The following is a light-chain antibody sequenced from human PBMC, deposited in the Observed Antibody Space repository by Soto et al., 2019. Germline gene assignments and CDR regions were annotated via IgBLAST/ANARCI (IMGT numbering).Light chain of an antibody. V-gene: IGLV2-11*01. Sequence: QSALTQPRSVSGSPGQSVTISCTGTSSDIGAYNSVSWYQQYPGKAPRLMIYDVTKRPSGVPDRFSGSKSGNTASLTISGLQAEDEADYYCQSYDSSLSGPDVFGTGTKLTVL. CDR1: SSDIGAYNS. CDR2: DVT. CDR3: QSYDSSLSGPDV. J-gene: IGLJ1*01.